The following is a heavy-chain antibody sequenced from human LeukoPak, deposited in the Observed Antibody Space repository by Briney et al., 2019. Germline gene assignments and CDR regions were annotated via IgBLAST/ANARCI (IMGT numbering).Heavy chain of an antibody. CDR3: ARVRGAHLAARPQRGWFDP. J-gene: IGHJ5*02. V-gene: IGHV4-34*01. D-gene: IGHD6-6*01. CDR1: GGSFSGYY. Sequence: SETLSLTCAVYGGSFSGYYWSWIRQPPGKGLEWIGEINHSGSTNYNPSLKSRVTISVDTSKNQFSLKLSSVTAADTAVYYCARVRGAHLAARPQRGWFDPWGQGTLVTVSS. CDR2: INHSGST.